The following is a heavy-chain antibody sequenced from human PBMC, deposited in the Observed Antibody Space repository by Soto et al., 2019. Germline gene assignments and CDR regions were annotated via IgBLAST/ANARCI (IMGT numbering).Heavy chain of an antibody. CDR3: AKDLYGDYAYYYYLDV. CDR1: GFTFDDYA. V-gene: IGHV3-9*01. CDR2: ISWNSGSL. Sequence: EVQLVESGGGLVQPGRSLRLSCAASGFTFDDYAMHWVRQAPGKGLEWVSGISWNSGSLGYADSVKGRFTISRDNAKNSLYLQMNSRRAEDTALYYCAKDLYGDYAYYYYLDVWGKGTTVTVSS. J-gene: IGHJ6*03. D-gene: IGHD4-17*01.